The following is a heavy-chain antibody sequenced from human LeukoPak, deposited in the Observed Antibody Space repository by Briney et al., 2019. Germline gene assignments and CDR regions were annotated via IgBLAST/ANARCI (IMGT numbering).Heavy chain of an antibody. CDR2: IYHSGST. CDR3: ARPLQLVLTDWYFDL. Sequence: SETLSLTCAVSGYSISSGYYWGWIRQPPGKGLEWIGSIYHSGSTYYNPSLQSRVTISVDTSKNQFSLKLSSVTAADTAVYYCARPLQLVLTDWYFDLWGRGTLVTVSS. CDR1: GYSISSGYY. J-gene: IGHJ2*01. V-gene: IGHV4-38-2*01. D-gene: IGHD6-6*01.